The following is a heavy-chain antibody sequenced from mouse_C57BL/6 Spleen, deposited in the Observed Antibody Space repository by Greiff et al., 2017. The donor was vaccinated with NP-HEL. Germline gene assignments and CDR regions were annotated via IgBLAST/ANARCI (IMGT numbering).Heavy chain of an antibody. J-gene: IGHJ2*01. CDR2: IDPENGDT. CDR3: TTGAYPDY. D-gene: IGHD2-10*01. V-gene: IGHV14-4*01. Sequence: VQLKESGAELVRPGASVKLSCTASGFNIKDDYMHWVKQRPEQGLEWIGWIDPENGDTEYASKFQGKATIPADTSSNTAYLQLSSLTSEDTAVYYCTTGAYPDYWGQGTTLTVSS. CDR1: GFNIKDDY.